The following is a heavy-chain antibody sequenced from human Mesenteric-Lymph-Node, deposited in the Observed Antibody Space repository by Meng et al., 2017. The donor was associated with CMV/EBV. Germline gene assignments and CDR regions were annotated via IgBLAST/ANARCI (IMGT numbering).Heavy chain of an antibody. CDR3: AKELPTDPSFTY. J-gene: IGHJ4*02. CDR1: GFTFSNYA. CDR2: ISAGGYST. Sequence: GESLKISCAASGFTFSNYAMSWVRQAPGKGLEWVATISAGGYSTYFADSVKGRFTISRDNSKNTLYLHMNSLTVEDTAIYYCAKELPTDPSFTYWGQGTLVTVSS. D-gene: IGHD2-15*01. V-gene: IGHV3-23*01.